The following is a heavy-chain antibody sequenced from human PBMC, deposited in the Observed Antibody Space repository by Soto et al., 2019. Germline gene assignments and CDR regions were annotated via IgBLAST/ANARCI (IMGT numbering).Heavy chain of an antibody. CDR1: GFTFSSYG. CDR2: ISYDGSNK. D-gene: IGHD4-17*01. J-gene: IGHJ6*02. CDR3: AKELREYYYYAMDV. Sequence: QVQLVESGGGVVQPGRSLRLSCAASGFTFSSYGIHWVRQAPGKGLEWVTVISYDGSNKYYADSVKGRFTISRDNSKITLYLQMNSLRAEDTAVYYCAKELREYYYYAMDVWGQGTTVTVSS. V-gene: IGHV3-30*18.